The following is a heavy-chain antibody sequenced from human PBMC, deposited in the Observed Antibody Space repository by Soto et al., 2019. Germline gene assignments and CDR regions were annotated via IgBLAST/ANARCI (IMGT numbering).Heavy chain of an antibody. J-gene: IGHJ4*02. D-gene: IGHD2-2*01. CDR2: ISGSGGST. CDR3: AKMPGWYHTFDY. V-gene: IGHV3-23*01. Sequence: EVQLLESGGGLVQPGGSLRLSCAASGFTFSSYAMSWVRQAPGKGLEWVSVISGSGGSTYYADSVKGRFTISRDNSKNTLYLQMNSLSAEDTAVYYCAKMPGWYHTFDYWGQGTLVTVSS. CDR1: GFTFSSYA.